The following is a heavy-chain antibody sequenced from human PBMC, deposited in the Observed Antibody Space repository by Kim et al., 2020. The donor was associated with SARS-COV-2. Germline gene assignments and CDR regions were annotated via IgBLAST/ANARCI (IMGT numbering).Heavy chain of an antibody. CDR1: GFTFSSYG. J-gene: IGHJ6*02. CDR2: ISYDGSNK. D-gene: IGHD5-18*01. CDR3: AKGGYSYGIYYYYYGMDV. V-gene: IGHV3-30*18. Sequence: GGSLRLSCAASGFTFSSYGMHWVRQAPGKGLEWVAVISYDGSNKYYADSVKGRFTISRDNSKNTLYLQMNSLRAEDTAVYYCAKGGYSYGIYYYYYGMDVWGQGTTVTVSS.